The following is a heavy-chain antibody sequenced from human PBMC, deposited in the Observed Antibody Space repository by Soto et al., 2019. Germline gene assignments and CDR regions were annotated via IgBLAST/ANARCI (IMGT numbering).Heavy chain of an antibody. J-gene: IGHJ5*02. Sequence: SVKVSCKASGGTFSSYAISWVRQAPGQGLEWMGGIIPIFGTANYAQKFQGRVTITADKSTSTAYMELSSLRSEDTAVYYCAIRGIAAAGNWFGPWGQGTLVTVSS. CDR2: IIPIFGTA. V-gene: IGHV1-69*06. D-gene: IGHD6-13*01. CDR3: AIRGIAAAGNWFGP. CDR1: GGTFSSYA.